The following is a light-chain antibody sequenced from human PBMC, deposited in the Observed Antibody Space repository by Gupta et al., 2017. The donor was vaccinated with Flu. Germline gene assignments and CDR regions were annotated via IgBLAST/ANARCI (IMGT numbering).Light chain of an antibody. J-gene: IGLJ1*01. CDR2: EVS. V-gene: IGLV2-8*01. CDR1: NSDVGAYNF. Sequence: QSALTQPPSASGSLGQSLTISCTGTNSDVGAYNFVSWYQQHPGKAPELISAEVSRRPSGVPDRFSGSKSGSTASLTVAGLQAEDEADYFCSSYAGIYEEVFGTGTSVTVL. CDR3: SSYAGIYEEV.